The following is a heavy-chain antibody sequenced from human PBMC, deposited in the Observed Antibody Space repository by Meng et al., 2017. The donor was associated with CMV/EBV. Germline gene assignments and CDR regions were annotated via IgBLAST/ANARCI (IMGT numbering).Heavy chain of an antibody. CDR1: GGSISSYY. Sequence: QVQLQDAGPGLVKPSETLSLTCTVSGGSISSYYWSWIRQPAGKGLEWIGRIYTSGSTNYNPSLKSRVTMSVDTSKNQFSLKLSSVTAADTAVYYCARDLMNCSSTSCANWFDPWGQGTLVTVSS. CDR3: ARDLMNCSSTSCANWFDP. J-gene: IGHJ5*02. D-gene: IGHD2-2*01. V-gene: IGHV4-4*07. CDR2: IYTSGST.